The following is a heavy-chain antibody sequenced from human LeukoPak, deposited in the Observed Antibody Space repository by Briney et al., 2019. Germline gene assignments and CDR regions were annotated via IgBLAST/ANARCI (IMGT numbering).Heavy chain of an antibody. V-gene: IGHV4-59*08. J-gene: IGHJ5*02. Sequence: SETLSLTCTVSGGSISSYYWSWIRQPPGKGLEWIGYIYYSGSTNYNSSLKSRVTISVDTSKNQFSLKLSSVTAADTAVYYCARAQGDDGNLDPWGQGTLVTVSS. D-gene: IGHD1-1*01. CDR1: GGSISSYY. CDR3: ARAQGDDGNLDP. CDR2: IYYSGST.